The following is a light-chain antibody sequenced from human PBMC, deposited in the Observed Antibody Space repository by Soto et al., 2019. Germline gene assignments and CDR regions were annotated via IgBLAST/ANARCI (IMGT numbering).Light chain of an antibody. J-gene: IGKJ1*01. CDR2: GAS. CDR1: QSVSSSY. Sequence: EIVLTQSPGTLSLSPGERATLPCRASQSVSSSYLAWYQQKPGQAPRLLIYGASSRATGIPDRFSGSGSGTDFTLTISSLQSEDFTVYYCQQYNKWPLTFGQGTKVDI. V-gene: IGKV3-20*01. CDR3: QQYNKWPLT.